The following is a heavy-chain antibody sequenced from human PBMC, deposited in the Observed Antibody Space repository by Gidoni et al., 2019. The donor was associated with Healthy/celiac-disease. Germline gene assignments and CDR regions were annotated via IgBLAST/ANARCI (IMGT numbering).Heavy chain of an antibody. CDR3: ARGYYYDSSGYYYVPYYFDY. CDR2: IIPIFGTA. Sequence: QVQLVQSGAEGKKPGSSVKVSCKASGGTFSSYAISWVRQAPGQGLEWMGGIIPIFGTANYAQKFQGRVTITADKSTSTAYMELSSLRSEDTAVYYCARGYYYDSSGYYYVPYYFDYWGQGTLVTVSS. CDR1: GGTFSSYA. J-gene: IGHJ4*02. V-gene: IGHV1-69*06. D-gene: IGHD3-22*01.